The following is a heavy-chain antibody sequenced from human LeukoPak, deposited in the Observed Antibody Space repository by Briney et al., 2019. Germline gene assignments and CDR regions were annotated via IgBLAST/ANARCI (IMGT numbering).Heavy chain of an antibody. J-gene: IGHJ5*02. CDR1: GYTFTSYY. Sequence: ASVKVSCKASGYTFTSYYMHWVRQAPGQGLEWMGIINPSGGSTSYAQKFQGRVTITADKSTSTAYMELSSLRSEDTAVYCCARERGIAVXXXWFDPWGQGTLVTVSS. CDR2: INPSGGST. D-gene: IGHD6-19*01. V-gene: IGHV1-46*01. CDR3: ARERGIAVXXXWFDP.